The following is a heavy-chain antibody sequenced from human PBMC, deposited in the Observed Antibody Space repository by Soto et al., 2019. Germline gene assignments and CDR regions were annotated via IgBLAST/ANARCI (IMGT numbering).Heavy chain of an antibody. J-gene: IGHJ3*02. V-gene: IGHV2-26*01. Sequence: QVTLKESGPVLVKPTETLTLTCTVSGFSLSNARMGVSWIRQPPGKALEWLAHIFSNDDKSYSTSLKSRLTISKDTSNSQVVLTMTNMDPVDTATYYCARNDYGDYGDAFDIWGQGTMVTVSS. CDR2: IFSNDDK. CDR1: GFSLSNARMG. D-gene: IGHD4-17*01. CDR3: ARNDYGDYGDAFDI.